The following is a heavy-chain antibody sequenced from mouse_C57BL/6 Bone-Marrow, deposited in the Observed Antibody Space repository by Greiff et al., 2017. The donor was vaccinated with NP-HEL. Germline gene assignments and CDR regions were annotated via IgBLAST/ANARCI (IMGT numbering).Heavy chain of an antibody. V-gene: IGHV14-4*01. Sequence: EVMLVESGAELVRPGASVKLSCTASGFNIKDDYMHWVKQRPEQGLEWIGWIDPENGDTEYASKFQGKATITADTSSNTAYLQLSSLTSEDTAVYYCTTVVRYFDVWGTGTTVTVSS. CDR3: TTVVRYFDV. J-gene: IGHJ1*03. CDR1: GFNIKDDY. CDR2: IDPENGDT. D-gene: IGHD1-1*01.